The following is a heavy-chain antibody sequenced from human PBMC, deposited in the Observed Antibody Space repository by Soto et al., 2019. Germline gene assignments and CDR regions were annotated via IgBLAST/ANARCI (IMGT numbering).Heavy chain of an antibody. D-gene: IGHD3-10*01. J-gene: IGHJ5*02. V-gene: IGHV4-34*01. Sequence: PSETLSLTCAVYGGSFSGYYWSWIRQPPGKGLEWIGEINHSGSTNYNPSLKSRVTISVDTSKNQFSLKLSSVTAADTAVYYCARGQIIMVRGVIGVGNWFDPWGQGTLVTVSS. CDR1: GGSFSGYY. CDR3: ARGQIIMVRGVIGVGNWFDP. CDR2: INHSGST.